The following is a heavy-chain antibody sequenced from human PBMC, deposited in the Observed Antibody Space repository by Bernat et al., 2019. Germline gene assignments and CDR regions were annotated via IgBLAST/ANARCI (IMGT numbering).Heavy chain of an antibody. Sequence: EVQLVESGGGLVQPGGSLRLSCAASGSTFSDHYMDRVRQAPGKGLEWISRIRNKPNSYTTEYAASVKGRLTISRDDSKNSLYLQMNSLKTEDTAVYYCVRDAGYCSGCSCYNLFASWGQGTLVTVSS. CDR2: IRNKPNSYTT. J-gene: IGHJ4*02. CDR1: GSTFSDHY. CDR3: VRDAGYCSGCSCYNLFAS. D-gene: IGHD2-15*01. V-gene: IGHV3-72*01.